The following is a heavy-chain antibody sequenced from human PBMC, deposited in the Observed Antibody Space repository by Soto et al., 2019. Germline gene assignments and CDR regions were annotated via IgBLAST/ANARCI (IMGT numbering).Heavy chain of an antibody. CDR1: GYSFTSYW. CDR2: IYPGDSDT. CDR3: ARGGDVEMATIQDGMDV. D-gene: IGHD5-12*01. V-gene: IGHV5-51*01. J-gene: IGHJ6*02. Sequence: GESLKISCKGSGYSFTSYWIGWVRQMPGKGLEWMGIIYPGDSDTRYSPSFQGQVTISADKSISTAYLQWSSLKASDTAMYYCARGGDVEMATIQDGMDVWGQGTTVTVSS.